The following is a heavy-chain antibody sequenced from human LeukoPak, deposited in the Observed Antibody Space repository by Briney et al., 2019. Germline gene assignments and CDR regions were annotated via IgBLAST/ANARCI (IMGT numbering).Heavy chain of an antibody. CDR2: ISASGDNT. CDR3: AKDMGNPVTGYYGMDV. CDR1: GVTFSSYA. V-gene: IGHV3-23*01. D-gene: IGHD1-14*01. J-gene: IGHJ6*02. Sequence: GGSLRLSCAASGVTFSSYAMGWVRQGPGKGLEWVSSISASGDNTYYVDSVKGRFTISRDNSKNTLYLQMQSLRAEDTAVYYCAKDMGNPVTGYYGMDVWGQGTTVTVSS.